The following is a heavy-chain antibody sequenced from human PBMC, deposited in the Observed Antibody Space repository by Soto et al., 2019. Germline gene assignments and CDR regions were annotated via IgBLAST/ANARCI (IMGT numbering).Heavy chain of an antibody. J-gene: IGHJ6*02. CDR1: GGSISSYY. V-gene: IGHV4-4*07. CDR3: ARDEYCSSTSCPPSGYYGMDV. D-gene: IGHD2-2*01. CDR2: IYTSGST. Sequence: KASETLSLTCTVSGGSISSYYWSWIRQPAGKGLEWIGRIYTSGSTNYNPSLKSRVTMSVDTSKNQFSLKLSSVTAADTAVYYCARDEYCSSTSCPPSGYYGMDVWGQGTTVTVSS.